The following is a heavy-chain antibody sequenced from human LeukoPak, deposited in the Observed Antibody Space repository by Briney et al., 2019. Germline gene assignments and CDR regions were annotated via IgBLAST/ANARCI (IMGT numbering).Heavy chain of an antibody. CDR3: AKDLSSSWSLDY. Sequence: PGRSLRLSCAAFGFTFSSYGMHWVRQAPGKGLEWVAVISYDGSNKYYADSVKGRFTISRDNSKNTLYLQMNSLRAEDTAVYYCAKDLSSSWSLDYWGQGTLVTVSS. J-gene: IGHJ4*02. D-gene: IGHD6-13*01. V-gene: IGHV3-30*18. CDR2: ISYDGSNK. CDR1: GFTFSSYG.